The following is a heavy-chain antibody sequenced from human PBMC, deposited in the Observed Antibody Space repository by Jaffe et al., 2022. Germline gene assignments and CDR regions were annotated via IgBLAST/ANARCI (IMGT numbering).Heavy chain of an antibody. CDR3: ARAQRNFGPPEGNYYMDV. Sequence: QVQLVQSGAEVKKPGASVKVSCKASGYTFTSYDINWVRQATGQGLEWMGWMNPNSGNTGYAQKFQGRVTMTRNTSISTAYMELSSLRSEDTAVYYCARAQRNFGPPEGNYYMDVWGKGTTVTVSS. D-gene: IGHD3-3*02. J-gene: IGHJ6*03. CDR1: GYTFTSYD. CDR2: MNPNSGNT. V-gene: IGHV1-8*01.